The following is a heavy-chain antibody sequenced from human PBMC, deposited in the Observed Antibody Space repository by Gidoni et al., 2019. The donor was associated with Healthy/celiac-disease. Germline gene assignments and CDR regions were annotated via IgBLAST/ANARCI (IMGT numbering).Heavy chain of an antibody. D-gene: IGHD4-4*01. J-gene: IGHJ5*02. CDR3: ARERFIDDYSNYGPTRFDP. V-gene: IGHV4-59*01. CDR2: IYYSGST. CDR1: GGSISSYY. Sequence: QVQLQESGPGLVKPSETLSLTCTVSGGSISSYYWSWIRQPPGKGLEWIGYIYYSGSTNYNPSLKSRVTISVDTSKNQFSLKLSSVTAADTAVYYCARERFIDDYSNYGPTRFDPWGQGTLVTVSS.